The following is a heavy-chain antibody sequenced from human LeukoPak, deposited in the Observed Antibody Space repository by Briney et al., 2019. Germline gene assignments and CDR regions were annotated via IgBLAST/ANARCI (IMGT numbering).Heavy chain of an antibody. D-gene: IGHD4-17*01. CDR1: GFTFSSYW. Sequence: PGGSLRLSCAASGFTFSSYWMSWVRQAPGKGLEWVSFIYSDNTHYSDSVKGRFTISRDNSKNTLYLQMNSLRAEDTAVYYCARGHTAVTRHFDFWGQGTLVTVSS. J-gene: IGHJ4*02. CDR3: ARGHTAVTRHFDF. V-gene: IGHV3-66*01. CDR2: IYSDNT.